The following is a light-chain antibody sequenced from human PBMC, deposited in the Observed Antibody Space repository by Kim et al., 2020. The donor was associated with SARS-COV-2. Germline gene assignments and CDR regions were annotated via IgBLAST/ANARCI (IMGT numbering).Light chain of an antibody. V-gene: IGKV1-5*01. CDR2: DGS. CDR3: QVRRT. CDR1: QSVSRW. J-gene: IGKJ1*01. Sequence: TLSASVGDRVTFTCRASQSVSRWLAWYQQNPGNAPKLLLYDGSKLQSADPSRVSGSGSGTEFTLTSSSMQRHDIAINCCQVRRTFGQGTQVGIK.